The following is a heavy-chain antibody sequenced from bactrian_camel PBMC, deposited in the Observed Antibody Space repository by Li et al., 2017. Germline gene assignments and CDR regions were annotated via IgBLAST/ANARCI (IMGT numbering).Heavy chain of an antibody. CDR1: GFTFSTYY. CDR3: ATDYSDTVQDFGY. Sequence: VQLVESGGGLVQPGGSLRLSCAASGFTFSTYYMSRVRQAPGKGLEWVSSIYSDGSDTYYADSVKGRFTISRDNARNTVYLQMNSLKSEDTALYYCATDYSDTVQDFGYWGQGTQVTVS. V-gene: IGHV3-2*01. J-gene: IGHJ6*01. CDR2: IYSDGSDT. D-gene: IGHD4*01.